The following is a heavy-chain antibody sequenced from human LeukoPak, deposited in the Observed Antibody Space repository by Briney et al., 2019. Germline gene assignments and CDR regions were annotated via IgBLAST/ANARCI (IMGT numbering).Heavy chain of an antibody. CDR2: ISAYNGNT. D-gene: IGHD3-10*01. Sequence: ASVKVSCKASDYTFTSYGISWVRQAPGQGLEWMGWISAYNGNTNYAQKLQGRVTMTTDTSTSTAYMELRSLRSDDTAVYYCAREFGLLWFGESFNYFDYWGQGTLVTVSS. CDR1: DYTFTSYG. V-gene: IGHV1-18*01. J-gene: IGHJ4*02. CDR3: AREFGLLWFGESFNYFDY.